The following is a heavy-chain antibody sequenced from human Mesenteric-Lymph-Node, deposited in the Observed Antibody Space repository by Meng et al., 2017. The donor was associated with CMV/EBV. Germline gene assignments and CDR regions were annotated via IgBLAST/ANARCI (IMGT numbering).Heavy chain of an antibody. J-gene: IGHJ6*02. CDR3: AKDYDTSGYYSMYYYYGMDV. V-gene: IGHV3-48*04. D-gene: IGHD3-22*01. CDR1: GFTFSSYS. Sequence: GGSLRLSCAASGFTFSSYSMNWVRQAPGKGLEWVSYISSSSSTIYYADSVKGRFTISRDNAKNSLYLQMNSLRAEDTAVYYCAKDYDTSGYYSMYYYYGMDVWGQGTTVTVSS. CDR2: ISSSSSTI.